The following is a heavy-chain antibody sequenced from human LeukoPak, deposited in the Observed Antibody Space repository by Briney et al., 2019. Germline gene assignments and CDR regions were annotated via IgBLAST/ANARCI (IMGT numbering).Heavy chain of an antibody. Sequence: PGGSLRLSCAASGFTFSSYVMSWVRQAPGKGLEWVSAISGSGGSTYYADSVKGRFTISRDNSKNTLYLQMNSLRAEDTAIYYCAKVTNYDSSADYWGQGTLVTVSS. CDR1: GFTFSSYV. V-gene: IGHV3-23*01. J-gene: IGHJ4*02. CDR2: ISGSGGST. D-gene: IGHD3-22*01. CDR3: AKVTNYDSSADY.